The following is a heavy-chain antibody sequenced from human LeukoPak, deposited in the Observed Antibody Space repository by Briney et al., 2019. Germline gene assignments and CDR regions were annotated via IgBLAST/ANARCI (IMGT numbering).Heavy chain of an antibody. Sequence: ASVKVSCKASGYTFTGYYMHWVRQAPGQGLEWMGWINPNSGGTNYAQKFQGRVTMTRDTSISTAYMELSRLRSDDTAVYYCARQGFGESHWFDPWGQGTLVTVSS. CDR3: ARQGFGESHWFDP. CDR2: INPNSGGT. J-gene: IGHJ5*02. D-gene: IGHD3-10*01. V-gene: IGHV1-2*02. CDR1: GYTFTGYY.